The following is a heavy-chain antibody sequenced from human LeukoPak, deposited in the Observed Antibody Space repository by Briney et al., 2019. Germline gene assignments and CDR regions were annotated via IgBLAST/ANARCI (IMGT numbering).Heavy chain of an antibody. CDR3: ARGTYYYDSSGYYRGYYFDY. CDR2: ISSSSSTI. V-gene: IGHV3-48*01. CDR1: GFTFSSYS. Sequence: GGSLRLSCAASGFTFSSYSMNWVRQAPGKGLEWVSYISSSSSTIYYADSVKGRFTISRDNSKNTLYLQMNSLRAEDTAVYYCARGTYYYDSSGYYRGYYFDYWGQGTLVTVSS. J-gene: IGHJ4*02. D-gene: IGHD3-22*01.